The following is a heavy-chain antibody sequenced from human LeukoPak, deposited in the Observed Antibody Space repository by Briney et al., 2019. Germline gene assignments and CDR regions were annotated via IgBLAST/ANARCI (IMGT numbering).Heavy chain of an antibody. D-gene: IGHD3-10*01. CDR2: ISVSGGTP. Sequence: PGRSLRLSCAASGFAFGTYAMSWVRQTPGKGLKWVSSISVSGGTPYYADSVKGRFTISRDNPKTTLSLQINSLTVEDTAVYFCAKDTINDSLSTTFYYNMYIWGKGTTVTVSS. J-gene: IGHJ6*04. CDR1: GFAFGTYA. CDR3: AKDTINDSLSTTFYYNMYI. V-gene: IGHV3-23*01.